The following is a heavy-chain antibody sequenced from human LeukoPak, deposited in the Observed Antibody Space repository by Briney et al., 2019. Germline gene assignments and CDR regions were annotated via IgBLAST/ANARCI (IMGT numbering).Heavy chain of an antibody. CDR2: ISGSGGST. Sequence: PGGSLRLSCAASGFTFSSYAMSWVRQAPGKGLEWVSAISGSGGSTYYAESVKGRFTISRDNSKNTLYLQMNSLRAEDTAIYYCAKDFIYSSGWINYYGMDVWGQGTTVTVSS. J-gene: IGHJ6*02. CDR1: GFTFSSYA. V-gene: IGHV3-23*01. CDR3: AKDFIYSSGWINYYGMDV. D-gene: IGHD6-25*01.